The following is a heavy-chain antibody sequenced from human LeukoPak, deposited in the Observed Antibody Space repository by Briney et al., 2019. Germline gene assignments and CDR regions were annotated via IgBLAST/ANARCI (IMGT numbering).Heavy chain of an antibody. CDR1: GFTFSTYE. CDR2: ISSSGSAT. V-gene: IGHV3-48*03. D-gene: IGHD6-13*01. J-gene: IGHJ2*01. Sequence: GGSLRLSCAASGFTFSTYELNWVRQAPGKGLEWVSYISSSGSATHYADSVKGRFTISRDNAKNSLYLQMNSLRAEDTAVYYCARDRDSSSWYSWNFDLWGRGTLVTVSS. CDR3: ARDRDSSSWYSWNFDL.